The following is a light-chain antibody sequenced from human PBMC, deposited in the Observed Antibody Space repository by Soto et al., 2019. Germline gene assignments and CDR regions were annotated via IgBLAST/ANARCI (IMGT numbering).Light chain of an antibody. CDR1: HSVGST. Sequence: ETVMTRSPATLSVSPGERATLSCRASHSVGSTLAWYQQKPGQAPRLLMYDTSTRATGIPARFSGSGSGTEFTLTISSLQSDDFAVYHCQHYNNWPWTVGQGTKVDI. CDR2: DTS. J-gene: IGKJ1*01. V-gene: IGKV3-15*01. CDR3: QHYNNWPWT.